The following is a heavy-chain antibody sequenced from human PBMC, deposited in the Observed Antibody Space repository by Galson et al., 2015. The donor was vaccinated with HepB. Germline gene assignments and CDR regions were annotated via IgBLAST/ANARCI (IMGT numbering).Heavy chain of an antibody. CDR2: IYTSGST. CDR3: ARDGVVVPAAIPNLSSFDY. Sequence: ETLSLTCTVSGGSISSYYWSWIRQPAGKGLEWIGRIYTSGSTNYNPSLKSRVTMSVDTSKNQFSLKLSSVTAADTAVYYCARDGVVVPAAIPNLSSFDYWGQGTLVTVSS. CDR1: GGSISSYY. D-gene: IGHD2-2*02. V-gene: IGHV4-4*07. J-gene: IGHJ4*02.